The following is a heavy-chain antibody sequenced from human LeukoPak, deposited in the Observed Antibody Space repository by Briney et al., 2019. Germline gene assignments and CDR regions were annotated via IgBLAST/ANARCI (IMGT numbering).Heavy chain of an antibody. V-gene: IGHV3-53*01. CDR2: IYSGGST. CDR1: GFTVSSNY. Sequence: PGGSLRLSCAASGFTVSSNYMSWVRQAPGKGLEWVSVIYSGGSTYYADSVKGRFTISRDNSKNTLYLQMNSLRAEDTAVYYCASARDGYNLGFDYWGQGTLVTSPQ. CDR3: ASARDGYNLGFDY. D-gene: IGHD5-24*01. J-gene: IGHJ4*02.